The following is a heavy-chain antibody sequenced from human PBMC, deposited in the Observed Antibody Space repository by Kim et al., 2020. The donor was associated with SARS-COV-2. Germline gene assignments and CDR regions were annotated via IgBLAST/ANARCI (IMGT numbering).Heavy chain of an antibody. V-gene: IGHV1-3*04. J-gene: IGHJ6*02. CDR2: INTANGNT. CDR1: GYTFTSSG. CDR3: VRQSNMDV. Sequence: ASVKVSCKASGYTFTSSGISWARQAPGQRLEWMGWINTANGNTKYSQKFQDRVTISRDTSARTAYMELNSLRSEDAAVYYCVRQSNMDVWGQGTPVTVS.